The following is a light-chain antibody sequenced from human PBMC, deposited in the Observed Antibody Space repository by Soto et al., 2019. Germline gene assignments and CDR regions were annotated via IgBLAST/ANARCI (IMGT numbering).Light chain of an antibody. Sequence: IVFTQSPGTLSLSPGERTTLSCRASQSISIYLAWYQQKPGQGPRLLIYGASSRATGTPDRFSGSGSGTDFTLTINRLEPEDFALYYCQQYGSSPPTFGQGTKVDIK. CDR1: QSISIY. J-gene: IGKJ1*01. CDR2: GAS. V-gene: IGKV3-20*01. CDR3: QQYGSSPPT.